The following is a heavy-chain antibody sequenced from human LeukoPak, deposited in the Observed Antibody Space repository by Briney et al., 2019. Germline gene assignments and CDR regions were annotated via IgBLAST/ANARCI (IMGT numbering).Heavy chain of an antibody. CDR2: IYFSGST. D-gene: IGHD3-10*01. CDR3: ARDHNQYYYGSGVSGGWFDP. Sequence: SETLSLTCTVSGGSIRSSSYYWGWIRQPPGKGLEWIGSIYFSGSTHYNPSLKSRVTMLVDMSENQFSLKLSSVTAADTALYYCARDHNQYYYGSGVSGGWFDPWGQGTLVTVSS. CDR1: GGSIRSSSYY. V-gene: IGHV4-39*07. J-gene: IGHJ5*02.